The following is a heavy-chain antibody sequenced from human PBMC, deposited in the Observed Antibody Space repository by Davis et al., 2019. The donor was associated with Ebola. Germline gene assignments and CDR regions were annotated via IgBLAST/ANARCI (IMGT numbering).Heavy chain of an antibody. CDR1: GFTFTSSA. Sequence: AASVKVSCKASGFTFTSSAMQWVRQARGQRLEWIGWIVVGSGNTNYAQKFQGRVTITADESTSTAYMELSSLGSEDTAVYYCARGTAKSIVATITHYYYGMDVWGQGTTVTVSS. D-gene: IGHD5-12*01. J-gene: IGHJ6*02. CDR2: IVVGSGNT. CDR3: ARGTAKSIVATITHYYYGMDV. V-gene: IGHV1-58*02.